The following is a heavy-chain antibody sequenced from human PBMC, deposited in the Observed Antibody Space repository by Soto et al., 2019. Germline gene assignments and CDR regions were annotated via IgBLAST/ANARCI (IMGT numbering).Heavy chain of an antibody. CDR1: GFTFSSYG. D-gene: IGHD6-6*01. CDR3: ARDPNPGIAAPVAFYYYYYYMDV. Sequence: QVQLVESGGGVVQPGRSLRLSCAASGFTFSSYGMHWVRQAPGKGLEWVAVIWYDGSNKYYADSVKGRFTISRDNSKNPLYLQMNSLRAEDTAVYYCARDPNPGIAAPVAFYYYYYYMDVWGKGTTVTVSS. CDR2: IWYDGSNK. J-gene: IGHJ6*03. V-gene: IGHV3-33*01.